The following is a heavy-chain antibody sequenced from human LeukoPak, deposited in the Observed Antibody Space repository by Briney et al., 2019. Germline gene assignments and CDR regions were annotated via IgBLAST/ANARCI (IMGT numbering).Heavy chain of an antibody. CDR1: GGSFSGYY. J-gene: IGHJ4*02. CDR3: ARPLTRGGTYYV. CDR2: VYYDGSA. V-gene: IGHV4-34*01. D-gene: IGHD1-26*01. Sequence: SETLSLTCAVYGGSFSGYYWSWIRQPPGKGLEWIGSVYYDGSAYYNPSLKSRVTISVDTSKNQLSLKLSSVTAADTAVYYCARPLTRGGTYYVWGQGTLVTVSS.